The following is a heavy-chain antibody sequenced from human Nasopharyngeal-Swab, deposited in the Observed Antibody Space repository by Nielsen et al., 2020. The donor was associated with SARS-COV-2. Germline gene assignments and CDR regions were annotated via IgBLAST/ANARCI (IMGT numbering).Heavy chain of an antibody. J-gene: IGHJ4*02. CDR2: IYSRGET. D-gene: IGHD6-13*01. V-gene: IGHV3-53*01. CDR1: GFSVSYNY. CDR3: ARMDFIASRDY. Sequence: GGSLRLSCEVSGFSVSYNYMSWVRQAPGKGLEWVAVIYSRGETHYTDSVRGRFTISRDNSKNMVNLQLNSPRAEDTAVYYCARMDFIASRDYWGQGTLVTVSS.